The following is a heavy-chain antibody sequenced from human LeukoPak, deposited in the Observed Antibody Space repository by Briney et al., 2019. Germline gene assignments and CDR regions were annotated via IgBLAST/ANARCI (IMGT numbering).Heavy chain of an antibody. CDR2: INPNNGDT. CDR1: GYIFAGYY. V-gene: IGHV1-2*02. J-gene: IGHJ4*02. CDR3: VRGMRYFDY. Sequence: VASVKVSCKASGYIFAGYYIHWVRQAPGQGLEWMGWINPNNGDTPYSQRFQGRVTMARDTSISTAYMELSRLRSDDTAVYYCVRGMRYFDYWGQGTLVTVSS.